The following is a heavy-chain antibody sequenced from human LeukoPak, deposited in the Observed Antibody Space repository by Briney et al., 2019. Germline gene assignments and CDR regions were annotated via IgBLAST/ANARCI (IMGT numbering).Heavy chain of an antibody. CDR1: GFTFSDYY. CDR3: VKAHYYGP. J-gene: IGHJ5*02. Sequence: PGGSLRLSCAASGFTFSDYYMSWIRQAPGKGLERVAFIRYDGSNKYYADSVKGRFTISRDNSKITLYLQMNSLRAEDTAVYYCVKAHYYGPWGQGTLVTVSS. V-gene: IGHV3-30*02. D-gene: IGHD3-16*01. CDR2: IRYDGSNK.